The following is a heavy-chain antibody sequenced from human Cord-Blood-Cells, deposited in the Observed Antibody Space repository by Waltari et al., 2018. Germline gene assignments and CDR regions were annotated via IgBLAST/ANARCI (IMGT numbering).Heavy chain of an antibody. CDR1: GGPISSSSYY. Sequence: QPQLQESGPGLVKPSETLSLTCTVSGGPISSSSYYWGWIRQPPGKGLEWIGSIYYSGSNYYHPSLKSRVTISVDTSKNQFSLKLSSVTAADTAVYYCARLYYSSSWYWFDPWGQGTLVTVSS. CDR3: ARLYYSSSWYWFDP. J-gene: IGHJ5*02. CDR2: IYYSGSN. D-gene: IGHD6-13*01. V-gene: IGHV4-39*01.